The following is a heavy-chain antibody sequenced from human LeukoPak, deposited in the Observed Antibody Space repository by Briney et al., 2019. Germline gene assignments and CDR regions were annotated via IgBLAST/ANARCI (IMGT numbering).Heavy chain of an antibody. V-gene: IGHV4-34*01. Sequence: SETLSLTCAVYGGSFSGYYWSWIRQPPGKGLEWIGEINHSGSTNYNPSLKSRVTMSVDTSKNQFSLKLSSVTAADTAVYYCARVSDDSSGYYYYFDYWGQGTLVTVSS. CDR2: INHSGST. D-gene: IGHD3-22*01. CDR3: ARVSDDSSGYYYYFDY. CDR1: GGSFSGYY. J-gene: IGHJ4*02.